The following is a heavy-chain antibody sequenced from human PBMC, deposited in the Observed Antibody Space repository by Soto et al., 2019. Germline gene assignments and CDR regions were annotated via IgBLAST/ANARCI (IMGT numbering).Heavy chain of an antibody. Sequence: EVLSLTGIGSGDYRNNYYWSWIRQPPGKRLEWIGYIYYTGSPTYNPSLESRVTMSVDTSKNQFSLKLNSVNAADTAVYYCAKYRRTEAEGFTLDYWGRGTQVT. J-gene: IGHJ4*02. CDR2: IYYTGSP. CDR1: GDYRNNYY. D-gene: IGHD6-13*01. V-gene: IGHV4-59*01. CDR3: AKYRRTEAEGFTLDY.